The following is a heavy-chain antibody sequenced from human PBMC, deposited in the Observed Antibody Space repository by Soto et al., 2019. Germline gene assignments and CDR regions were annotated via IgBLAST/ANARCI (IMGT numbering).Heavy chain of an antibody. CDR2: IKQDGSEK. CDR3: ASGTFSRGVFDY. Sequence: GGSLRLSCAASGFTFSSYGMHWVRQAPGKGLEWVANIKQDGSEKYYVDSVKGRFTISRDNAKNSLYLQMNSLRAEDTAVYYCASGTFSRGVFDYWGQGTLVTVSS. D-gene: IGHD3-10*01. CDR1: GFTFSSYG. J-gene: IGHJ4*02. V-gene: IGHV3-7*01.